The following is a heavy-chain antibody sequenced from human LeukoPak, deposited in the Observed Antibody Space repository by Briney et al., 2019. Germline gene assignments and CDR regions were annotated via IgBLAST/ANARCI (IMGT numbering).Heavy chain of an antibody. V-gene: IGHV4-39*01. CDR3: ARQGHYGAGIYYKSDF. CDR2: VHYGGNT. CDR1: GGSLSSSSFY. J-gene: IGHJ4*02. D-gene: IGHD3-10*01. Sequence: SETLSLTCSVSGGSLSSSSFYWGWIRQPPGKSLEWIVTVHYGGNTYYNPSLKSLVTIYVDTSKNQFSLRLSSVTAADTAVYYCARQGHYGAGIYYKSDFWGQGTLVTVSS.